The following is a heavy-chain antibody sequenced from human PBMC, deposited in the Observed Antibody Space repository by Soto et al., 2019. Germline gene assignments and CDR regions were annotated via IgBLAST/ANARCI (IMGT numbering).Heavy chain of an antibody. CDR1: GYSFTSYW. J-gene: IGHJ4*02. CDR2: IYPGDSDT. CDR3: AGHSGSSSIAARPPDY. V-gene: IGHV5-51*01. D-gene: IGHD6-6*01. Sequence: GESLKISCKGSGYSFTSYWIGWVRQMPGKGLEWMGIIYPGDSDTRYSPSFQGQVTISADKSISTAYLQWSSLKASDTAMYYCAGHSGSSSIAARPPDYWGQGTLVTVSS.